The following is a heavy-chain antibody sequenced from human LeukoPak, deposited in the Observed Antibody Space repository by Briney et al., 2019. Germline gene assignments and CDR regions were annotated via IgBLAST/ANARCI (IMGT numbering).Heavy chain of an antibody. V-gene: IGHV1-18*01. D-gene: IGHD3-22*01. CDR3: ARVATNYYDSSGYYYPDAFDI. CDR1: GYTFTSYG. Sequence: ASVKVSCKASGYTFTSYGISWVRQAPGQGLEWMGWISAYNGNTNYAQKLQGRVTMTTDTSTSTAYMELRSLRSDDTAVHYCARVATNYYDSSGYYYPDAFDIWGQGTMVTVSS. CDR2: ISAYNGNT. J-gene: IGHJ3*02.